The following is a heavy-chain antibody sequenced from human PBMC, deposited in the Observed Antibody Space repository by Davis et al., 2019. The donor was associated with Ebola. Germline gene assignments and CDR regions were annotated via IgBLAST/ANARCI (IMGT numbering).Heavy chain of an antibody. Sequence: ASVKVSCKVYGYTLTESSMHWVRQAPGKGLEWMGSFGPEDGETMYAQKFQGRVTMTEDTSTDTAYMELSSLTHDDTAVYYCARDHPGPQTLDIWGQGTVITVSS. CDR2: FGPEDGET. D-gene: IGHD4-23*01. V-gene: IGHV1-24*01. J-gene: IGHJ3*02. CDR3: ARDHPGPQTLDI. CDR1: GYTLTESS.